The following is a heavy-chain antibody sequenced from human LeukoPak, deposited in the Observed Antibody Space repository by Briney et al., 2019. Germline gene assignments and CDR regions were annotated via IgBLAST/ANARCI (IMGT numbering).Heavy chain of an antibody. J-gene: IGHJ5*02. D-gene: IGHD3-10*01. CDR1: GYTFTYYY. CDR2: INPNSGGT. Sequence: ASVKVSCRASGYTFTYYYIHWVRQAPGQGLEWMGWINPNSGGTNYAQKFQGRVTMTRDTSISTAYMEMSRLTSDDTAVYYCARFDTMIWEVGAWGQGTLVTVSS. CDR3: ARFDTMIWEVGA. V-gene: IGHV1-2*02.